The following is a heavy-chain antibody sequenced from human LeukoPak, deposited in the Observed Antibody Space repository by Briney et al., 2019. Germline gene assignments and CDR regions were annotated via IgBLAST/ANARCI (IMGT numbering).Heavy chain of an antibody. D-gene: IGHD6-19*01. V-gene: IGHV3-30*04. CDR2: ISYDGSNK. Sequence: GGSLRLSCAASGFTFSSYAMHWVRQAPGKGLEWVAVISYDGSNKYYADSVKGRFTISRDNSKNTLYLQMNSLRAEDTAVYYCARGPLGYSSGWQVPYGMDVWGQGTTVTVSS. CDR3: ARGPLGYSSGWQVPYGMDV. CDR1: GFTFSSYA. J-gene: IGHJ6*02.